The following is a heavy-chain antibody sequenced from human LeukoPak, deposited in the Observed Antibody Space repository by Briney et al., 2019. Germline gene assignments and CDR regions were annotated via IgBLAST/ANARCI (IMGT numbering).Heavy chain of an antibody. V-gene: IGHV4-39*01. CDR2: LLYNGNT. J-gene: IGHJ6*02. Sequence: SEILSLTCTVAGGSISSDVHYWDWIRQAPGKGLEWIGSLLYNGNTWYNPSLESRVTISVDTSENQFSLRLTSVNAADTALYFCTRRGSGNGGTYAGMDVWGPGTSVTVSS. CDR1: GGSISSDVHY. CDR3: TRRGSGNGGTYAGMDV. D-gene: IGHD1-26*01.